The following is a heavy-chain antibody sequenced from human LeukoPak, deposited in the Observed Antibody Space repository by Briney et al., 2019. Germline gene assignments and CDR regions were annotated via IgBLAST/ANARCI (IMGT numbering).Heavy chain of an antibody. CDR1: GFTFSSYS. J-gene: IGHJ4*02. V-gene: IGHV3-21*01. CDR2: ISSSSSYI. D-gene: IGHD4-17*01. CDR3: ARDGAVTNGRYFDY. Sequence: GGSLRLSCAASGFTFSSYSMNWVRQAPGKGLEWVSSISSSSSYIYYADSVKGRFTISRDNAKNSLYLQMNSLRAEDTAVYYCARDGAVTNGRYFDYWGQGTLVTVSS.